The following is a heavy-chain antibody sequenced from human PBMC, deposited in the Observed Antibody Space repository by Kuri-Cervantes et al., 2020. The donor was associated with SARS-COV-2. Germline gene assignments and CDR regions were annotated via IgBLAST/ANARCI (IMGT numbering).Heavy chain of an antibody. CDR2: IKQDGSEK. J-gene: IGHJ4*02. V-gene: IGHV3-7*01. Sequence: ETLSLTCTVSGGSISSSSYYWGWIRQAPGKGLEWVANIKQDGSEKYYVDSVKGRFTISRDNSKNTVSLELSSLRAEDTAVYYCARGPRGAGFDYWGQGTLVTVSS. CDR3: ARGPRGAGFDY. CDR1: GGSISSSSYY. D-gene: IGHD3-10*01.